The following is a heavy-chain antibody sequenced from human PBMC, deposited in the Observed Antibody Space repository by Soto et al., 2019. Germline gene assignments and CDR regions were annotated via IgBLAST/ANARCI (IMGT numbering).Heavy chain of an antibody. V-gene: IGHV3-21*06. CDR3: ARESEDLSSNLDY. CDR2: ISSTTNYI. Sequence: GGSVRLSCAASGFTFTRYSMNWVRQAPGKGLEWVASISSTTNYIYYGESLKGRLTISRDNAKNSMYLQMNTLRAEDTAVYYCARESEDLSSNLDYWGQGTLVTVSS. CDR1: GFTFTRYS. J-gene: IGHJ4*02.